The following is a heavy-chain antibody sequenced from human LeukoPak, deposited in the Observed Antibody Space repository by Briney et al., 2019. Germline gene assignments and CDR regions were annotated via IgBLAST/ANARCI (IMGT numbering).Heavy chain of an antibody. V-gene: IGHV4-39*01. J-gene: IGHJ4*02. CDR3: ATHFGSSYYYDSSGIDY. D-gene: IGHD3-22*01. Sequence: SETLSLTCTVSGGSISSSSYYWGWIRQPPGKGLEWIGSIYYSGSTYYNPSLKSRVTISVDTSKNQFSLKLSSVTAADTAVYYCATHFGSSYYYDSSGIDYWGQGTLVTVSS. CDR1: GGSISSSSYY. CDR2: IYYSGST.